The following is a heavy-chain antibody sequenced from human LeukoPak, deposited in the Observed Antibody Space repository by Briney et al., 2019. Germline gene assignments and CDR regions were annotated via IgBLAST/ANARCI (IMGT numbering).Heavy chain of an antibody. CDR2: ISSSSSYI. V-gene: IGHV3-21*01. Sequence: PGGSLRLSCAASGFTFSSYSMNWVRQAPGKGLEWVSSISSSSSYIYYADSVKGRFTISRDNAKNSLYLQMNSLRAEDTAVYYCARAKGYSYDPTNFDYWGQGTLVTVSS. D-gene: IGHD5-18*01. CDR3: ARAKGYSYDPTNFDY. CDR1: GFTFSSYS. J-gene: IGHJ4*02.